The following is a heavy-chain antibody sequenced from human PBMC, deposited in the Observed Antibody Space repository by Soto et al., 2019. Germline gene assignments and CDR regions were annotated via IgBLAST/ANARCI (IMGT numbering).Heavy chain of an antibody. V-gene: IGHV5-10-1*01. Sequence: GESLKISCKGSGYSFAGYWITWVRQKPGKGLERMGRIDPSDSQTYYSPSFRGHVTISATKSITTVFLQWSSLRASDTAMYYCARQIYDSDTGPNFQYYFDSWGQVPPVTVSS. D-gene: IGHD3-22*01. CDR3: ARQIYDSDTGPNFQYYFDS. J-gene: IGHJ4*02. CDR1: GYSFAGYW. CDR2: IDPSDSQT.